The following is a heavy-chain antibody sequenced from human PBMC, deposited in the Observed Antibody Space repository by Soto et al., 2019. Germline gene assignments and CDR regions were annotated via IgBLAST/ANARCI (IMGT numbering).Heavy chain of an antibody. D-gene: IGHD6-19*01. CDR3: ARSVEGNFDY. J-gene: IGHJ4*02. Sequence: EVQLVESGGGLVQPGGSLRLSCAASGFTFSIYSMNWVRQAPGQGLALVSYITSDRKTIHYADSVKGRFTLFRDSAKNSLYLHMNSLRDADTAVYYCARSVEGNFDYWGQGTLVTVSS. CDR1: GFTFSIYS. CDR2: ITSDRKTI. V-gene: IGHV3-48*02.